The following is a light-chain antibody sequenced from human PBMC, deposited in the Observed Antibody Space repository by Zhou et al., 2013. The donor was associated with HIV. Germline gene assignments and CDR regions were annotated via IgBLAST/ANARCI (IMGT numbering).Light chain of an antibody. Sequence: DVVMTQSPLSLPVTLGQPASISCRSSQSLVHSDGNTYLNWFQQRPGQSPRRLIYKVSNRDSGVPDRFSASGSGTDFTLKISRVEAADVGVYYCMQGIHLWTFGQGTKVEIK. CDR3: MQGIHLWT. V-gene: IGKV2-30*02. CDR2: KVS. CDR1: QSLVHSDGNTY. J-gene: IGKJ1*01.